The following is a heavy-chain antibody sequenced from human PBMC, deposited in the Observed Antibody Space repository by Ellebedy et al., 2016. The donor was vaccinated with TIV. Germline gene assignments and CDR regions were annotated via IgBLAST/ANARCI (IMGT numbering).Heavy chain of an antibody. J-gene: IGHJ3*02. Sequence: GESLKISCAASGFTFSSYWMQWVRQVPGKGLVWVSRINTDGSTINSADSVKGRFTISRDNAKNTLYLQINSLRAEDTALYYCAKAEGLGSGYYDVFDIWGQGTMVTVSS. V-gene: IGHV3-74*01. CDR3: AKAEGLGSGYYDVFDI. D-gene: IGHD3-22*01. CDR2: INTDGSTI. CDR1: GFTFSSYW.